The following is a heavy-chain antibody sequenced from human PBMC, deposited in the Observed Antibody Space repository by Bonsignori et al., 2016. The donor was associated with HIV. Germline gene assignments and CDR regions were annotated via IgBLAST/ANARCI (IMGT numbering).Heavy chain of an antibody. D-gene: IGHD3-10*01. CDR1: GGSIRSGSQY. J-gene: IGHJ4*01. Sequence: QVQLQESGPGLVKPSQTLSLTCTVSGGSIRSGSQYWSWIRQPAGKGLEWIGRIYMNGGTNYNPSLNSRVTISGDTSKNQFSLQLSSVTAADTAVYYCARDHIWVGQLLFPFDNVGPGTLVIVSS. CDR3: ARDHIWVGQLLFPFDN. CDR2: IYMNGGT. V-gene: IGHV4-61*02.